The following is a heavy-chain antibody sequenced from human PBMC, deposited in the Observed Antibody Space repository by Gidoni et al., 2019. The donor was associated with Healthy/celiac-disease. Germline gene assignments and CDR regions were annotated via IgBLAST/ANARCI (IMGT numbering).Heavy chain of an antibody. V-gene: IGHV4-31*03. Sequence: QVQLQESGPGLVKPSQTLSLTCTVSGGSISSGGYYWSWIRQHPGKGLEWIGYIYYSGSTYYNPSLKSRVTISVDTSKNQFSLKLSSVTAADTAVYYCAGANLAYCGGDCYSDAFDIWGQGTMVTVSS. CDR2: IYYSGST. D-gene: IGHD2-21*02. CDR1: GGSISSGGYY. J-gene: IGHJ3*02. CDR3: AGANLAYCGGDCYSDAFDI.